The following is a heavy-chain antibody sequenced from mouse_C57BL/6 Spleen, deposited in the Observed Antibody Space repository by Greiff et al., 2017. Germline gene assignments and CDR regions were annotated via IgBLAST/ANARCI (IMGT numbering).Heavy chain of an antibody. CDR1: GYSITSGYY. V-gene: IGHV3-6*01. J-gene: IGHJ1*03. Sequence: ESGPGLVKPSQSLSLTCSVTGYSITSGYYWNWIRQFPGNKLEWMGYISYDGSNNYNPSLKNRISITRDTSKNQFFLKLNSVTTEDTATYYCARNSNYDWYFDVWGTGTTVTVSS. D-gene: IGHD2-5*01. CDR3: ARNSNYDWYFDV. CDR2: ISYDGSN.